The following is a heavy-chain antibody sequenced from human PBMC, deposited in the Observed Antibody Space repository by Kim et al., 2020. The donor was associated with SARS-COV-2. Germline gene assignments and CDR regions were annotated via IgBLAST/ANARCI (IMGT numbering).Heavy chain of an antibody. Sequence: KGRFTISRDNDKSSLYLQMNSLRAEDTAVYYCAREDFGFYGSGTKRGAFDIWGQGTMVTVSS. D-gene: IGHD3-10*01. V-gene: IGHV3-21*06. J-gene: IGHJ3*02. CDR3: AREDFGFYGSGTKRGAFDI.